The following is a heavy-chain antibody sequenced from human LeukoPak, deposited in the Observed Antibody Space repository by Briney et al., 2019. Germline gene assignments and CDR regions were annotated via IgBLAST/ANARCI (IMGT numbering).Heavy chain of an antibody. D-gene: IGHD3-10*02. V-gene: IGHV3-48*03. Sequence: GGSLRLSCAASGFTFSSYEMNWVRHAPGKGLEWVSYISSSGSTIYYADSVKGRFTISRDNAKNSLYLQMNSLRAEDTAVYYCAELGITMIGGVWGKGTTVTISS. CDR1: GFTFSSYE. J-gene: IGHJ6*04. CDR2: ISSSGSTI. CDR3: AELGITMIGGV.